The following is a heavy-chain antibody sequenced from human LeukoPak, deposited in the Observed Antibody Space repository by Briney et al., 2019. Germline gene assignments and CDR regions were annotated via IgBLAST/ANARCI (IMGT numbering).Heavy chain of an antibody. CDR1: GGSISSGSYY. V-gene: IGHV4-61*10. D-gene: IGHD6-19*01. CDR3: ARESHGSSGWYLDY. J-gene: IGHJ4*02. Sequence: SQTLSLTCTVSGGSISSGSYYWSWIRQPAGKGLEWIGYIYYSGSTNYNPSLKSRVTISVDTSKNQFSLKLSSVTAADTAVYYCARESHGSSGWYLDYWGQGTLVTVSS. CDR2: IYYSGST.